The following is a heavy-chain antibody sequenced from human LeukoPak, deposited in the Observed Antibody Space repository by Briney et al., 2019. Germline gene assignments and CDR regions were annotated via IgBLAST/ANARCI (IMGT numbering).Heavy chain of an antibody. V-gene: IGHV3-30-3*01. CDR3: ARGGAFDI. Sequence: GGSLRLSCAASGFTFSSYAMHWVREAPGKGLEWVAVISYDGSNKYYADSVKGRFTISRDNSKNTLYLQMNSLRAEDTAVYYCARGGAFDIWGQGTMVTVSS. CDR2: ISYDGSNK. J-gene: IGHJ3*02. CDR1: GFTFSSYA.